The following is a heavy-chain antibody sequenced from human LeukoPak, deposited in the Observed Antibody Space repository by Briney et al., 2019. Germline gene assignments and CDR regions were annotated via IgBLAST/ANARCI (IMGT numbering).Heavy chain of an antibody. Sequence: PGGSLRLSCAASGFTFSSYTMNWVRQAPGKGLEWDSSISSGSSYIYYADSVKGRFTISRDNAKNSLYLQMNSLRAEDTAVYYCARTTSGDYWGQGTLVTVSS. D-gene: IGHD1-26*01. CDR3: ARTTSGDY. V-gene: IGHV3-21*01. CDR2: ISSGSSYI. CDR1: GFTFSSYT. J-gene: IGHJ4*02.